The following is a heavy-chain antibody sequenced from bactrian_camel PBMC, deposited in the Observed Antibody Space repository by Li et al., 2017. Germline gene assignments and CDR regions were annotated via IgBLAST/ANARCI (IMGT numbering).Heavy chain of an antibody. CDR3: TASDSPILCAYNY. J-gene: IGHJ4*01. Sequence: HVQLVESGGGSVQPGGSLRLSCTASGSTFGDSGMAWYGWYRQGPGNECELVSITNSDGTGKTEYADSVKGRFTVSQDNAKNMLYPQMNSLQPEDTAMYYCTASDSPILCAYNYWGQGTQVTVS. CDR2: TNSDGTGKT. CDR1: GSTFGDSG. V-gene: IGHV3S60*01.